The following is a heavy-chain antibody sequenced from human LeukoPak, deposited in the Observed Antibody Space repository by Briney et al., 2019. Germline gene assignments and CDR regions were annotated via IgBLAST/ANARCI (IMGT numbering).Heavy chain of an antibody. V-gene: IGHV1-46*01. CDR1: GYTFTSNY. CDR3: ARRRGDYDFWSGYYTRNVLDY. Sequence: ASVKVSCKAFGYTFTSNYMHWVRQAPGQGPEWMGVISPSGGSTTYAQKFQGRVTLTRDMSTSTDYLELSSLRSEDTAVYYCARRRGDYDFWSGYYTRNVLDYWGQGTLVTVSS. D-gene: IGHD3-3*01. J-gene: IGHJ4*02. CDR2: ISPSGGST.